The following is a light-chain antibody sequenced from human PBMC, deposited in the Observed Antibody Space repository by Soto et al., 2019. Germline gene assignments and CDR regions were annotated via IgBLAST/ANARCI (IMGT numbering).Light chain of an antibody. J-gene: IGLJ1*01. V-gene: IGLV2-8*01. Sequence: QSALTQPPSASGSPGQSVAISCTGTSSDVGGYDYVSWYQQHPGKAPKLMIYDVSKRPSGVPDRFSGSKSGNTASLTVSWLQAEDEADYYCSSYAGTYIVFGTGTKVTVL. CDR1: SSDVGGYDY. CDR3: SSYAGTYIV. CDR2: DVS.